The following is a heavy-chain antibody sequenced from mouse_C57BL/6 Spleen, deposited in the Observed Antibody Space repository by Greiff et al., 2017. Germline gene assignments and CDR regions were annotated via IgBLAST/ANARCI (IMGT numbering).Heavy chain of an antibody. CDR2: IDPSDSYT. CDR1: GYTFTSYW. V-gene: IGHV1-69*01. CDR3: ARGKRYYAMDY. Sequence: VQLQQPGAELVMPGASVKLSCKASGYTFTSYWMHWVKQRPGQGLEWIGEIDPSDSYTNYNQKFKGKSTLTVDKSSSTAYMQLSSLTSEDSAVDYCARGKRYYAMDYWGQGTSVTVSS. J-gene: IGHJ4*01.